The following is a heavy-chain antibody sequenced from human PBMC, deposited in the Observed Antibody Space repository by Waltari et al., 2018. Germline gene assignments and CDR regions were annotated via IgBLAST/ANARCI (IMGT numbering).Heavy chain of an antibody. J-gene: IGHJ4*02. D-gene: IGHD3-9*01. V-gene: IGHV3-23*01. CDR3: AKLRLQGKELRYFEY. Sequence: TFSSYAMSWVRQAPGKGLEWVSAISGSGGSTYYADSVKGRFTISRDNSKNTLYLQMNSLRAEDTAVYYCAKLRLQGKELRYFEYWGQGTLVTVSS. CDR2: ISGSGGST. CDR1: TFSSYA.